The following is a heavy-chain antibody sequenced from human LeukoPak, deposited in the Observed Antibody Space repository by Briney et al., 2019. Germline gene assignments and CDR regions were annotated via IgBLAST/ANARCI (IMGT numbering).Heavy chain of an antibody. CDR2: IYSGGST. Sequence: PGGSLRLSCAAFGFTVSSNYMSWVRQAPGKGLEWVSVIYSGGSTYYADSVKGRFTISRDNSKNTLYLQMNSLRAEDTAVYYCARGAVAGTDYFDYWGQGTLVTVSS. V-gene: IGHV3-53*01. CDR1: GFTVSSNY. CDR3: ARGAVAGTDYFDY. D-gene: IGHD6-19*01. J-gene: IGHJ4*02.